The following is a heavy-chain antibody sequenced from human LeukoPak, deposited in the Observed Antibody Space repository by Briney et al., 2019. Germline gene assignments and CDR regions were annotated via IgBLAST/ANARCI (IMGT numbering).Heavy chain of an antibody. V-gene: IGHV3-21*01. CDR3: ARDLKLSGNSPDWEDAFDI. J-gene: IGHJ3*02. Sequence: GGSLRLSCAGSGFTFSIYAMNWVRQAPGKGLEWLSSISASSSNIYYADSVKGRFTISRDNAKNSLYLQMNSLRAEDTAVYYCARDLKLSGNSPDWEDAFDIWGQGTMVTVSS. CDR1: GFTFSIYA. D-gene: IGHD4-23*01. CDR2: ISASSSNI.